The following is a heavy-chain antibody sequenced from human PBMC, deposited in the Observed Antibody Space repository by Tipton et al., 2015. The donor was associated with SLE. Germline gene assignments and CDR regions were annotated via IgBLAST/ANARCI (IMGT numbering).Heavy chain of an antibody. CDR3: ASTTIAARPGYNGMDV. Sequence: LRLSCTVSGGSVTSHYWSWIRQPPGKGLEWIAFIHYSGNTNNNPSLKSRATISIDTARNQISLTLTSVTAADTAVYYCASTTIAARPGYNGMDVWGQGTTVTVSS. J-gene: IGHJ6*02. D-gene: IGHD6-6*01. V-gene: IGHV4-59*02. CDR2: IHYSGNT. CDR1: GGSVTSHY.